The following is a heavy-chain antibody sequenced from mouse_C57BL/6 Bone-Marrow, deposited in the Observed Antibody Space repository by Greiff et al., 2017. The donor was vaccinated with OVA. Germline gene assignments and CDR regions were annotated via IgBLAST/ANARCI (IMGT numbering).Heavy chain of an antibody. J-gene: IGHJ4*01. CDR2: INPNNGGT. CDR1: GYTFTDYN. D-gene: IGHD1-1*01. Sequence: VQLQQSGPELVKPGASVKIPCKASGYTFTDYNMDWVKQSHGKSLEWIGDINPNNGGTIYNQKFKGKATLTVDKSSSTAYMELRSLTSEDTAVYYCARIYGSSPYAMDYWGQGTSVTVSS. CDR3: ARIYGSSPYAMDY. V-gene: IGHV1-18*01.